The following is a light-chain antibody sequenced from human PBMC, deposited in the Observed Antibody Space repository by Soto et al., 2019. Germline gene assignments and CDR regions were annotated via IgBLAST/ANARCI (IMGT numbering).Light chain of an antibody. Sequence: EIQMTQSPSPLSASVGDTVTITCRASQSISSWLAWYQQKPGKAPKLLIYDASSLESGVPSRFSGSGSGTEFTLTISSLQPDDFATYYCQQYNSYWGAFGPGTKVDIK. CDR3: QQYNSYWGA. V-gene: IGKV1-5*01. J-gene: IGKJ3*01. CDR1: QSISSW. CDR2: DAS.